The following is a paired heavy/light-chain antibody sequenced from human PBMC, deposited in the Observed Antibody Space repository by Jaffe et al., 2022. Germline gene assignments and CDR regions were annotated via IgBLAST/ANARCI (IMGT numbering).Light chain of an antibody. CDR2: DNT. J-gene: IGLJ2*01. CDR3: QSYDSSLSGSV. Sequence: QSVLTQPPSVSGAPGQRITISCTGSSSNIGAGYDVHWYQQLPGTAPKLLIYDNTNRPSGVPDRFSGSKSGTSASLAITGLQADDEADYYCQSYDSSLSGSVFGGGTKLTVL. CDR1: SSNIGAGYD. V-gene: IGLV1-40*01.
Heavy chain of an antibody. J-gene: IGHJ4*02. D-gene: IGHD3-10*01. Sequence: QVQLQESGPGLMKPSETLSLTCTVSGGSINSYHWSWIRQPPGKGLEWIGYIYYSGSTTYNPSLKSRVTISLDTSKNQFSLKLGSVTAADTAVYYCARVLSYYYASGNYYFPYYFDQWGQGTLVTVSS. V-gene: IGHV4-59*01. CDR3: ARVLSYYYASGNYYFPYYFDQ. CDR2: IYYSGST. CDR1: GGSINSYH.